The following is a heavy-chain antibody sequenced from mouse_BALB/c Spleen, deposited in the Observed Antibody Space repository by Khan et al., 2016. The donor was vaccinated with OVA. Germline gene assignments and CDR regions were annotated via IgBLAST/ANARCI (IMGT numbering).Heavy chain of an antibody. V-gene: IGHV1-4*01. Sequence: QVQLQQSGTELARPGASVKMSCKASGYTFTTYTMHWVKQRPGQGLEWIGYISPSSGYTNYNQKFKDKATLTADKSSITAYMQLSSLTSEDSAVYYCAREGAYYRSDGWFVYWGQGTLVTVSA. J-gene: IGHJ3*01. CDR3: AREGAYYRSDGWFVY. D-gene: IGHD2-14*01. CDR2: ISPSSGYT. CDR1: GYTFTTYT.